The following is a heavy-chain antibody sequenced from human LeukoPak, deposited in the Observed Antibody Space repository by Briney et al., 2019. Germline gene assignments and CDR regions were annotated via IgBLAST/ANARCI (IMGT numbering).Heavy chain of an antibody. CDR1: GYTFTGYY. CDR2: INSNSGGT. Sequence: ASVKVSCKASGYTFTGYYMHWVRQAPGQGLEWMGWINSNSGGTNYAQKFQGRVTMTRDTSISTAYMELSRLRSDDTAVYYCASAEPTDAFDIWGQGTMVTVSS. V-gene: IGHV1-2*02. J-gene: IGHJ3*02. D-gene: IGHD1-14*01. CDR3: ASAEPTDAFDI.